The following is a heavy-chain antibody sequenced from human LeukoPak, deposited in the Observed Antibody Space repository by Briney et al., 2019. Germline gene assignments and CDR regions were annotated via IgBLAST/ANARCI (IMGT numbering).Heavy chain of an antibody. D-gene: IGHD5-24*01. CDR2: INHSGST. J-gene: IGHJ4*02. CDR1: GGSFSAYH. Sequence: SETLSLTCAVYGGSFSAYHWSWIRQPPGKGLEWIGEINHSGSTNYNPSLKSRVTLSVDTSRNQFSLKLDSVTAADAAVYYCVRADGRDGYKGLVDYWGQGTLVTVSS. V-gene: IGHV4-34*01. CDR3: VRADGRDGYKGLVDY.